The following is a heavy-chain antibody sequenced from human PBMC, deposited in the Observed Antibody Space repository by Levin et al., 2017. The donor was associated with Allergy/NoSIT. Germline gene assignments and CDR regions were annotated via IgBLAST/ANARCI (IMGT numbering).Heavy chain of an antibody. J-gene: IGHJ4*02. D-gene: IGHD3-10*01. Sequence: SVKVSCKASGGTFSSYAISWVRQAPGQGLEWMGGIIPIFGTANYAQKFQGRVTITADKSTSTAYMELSSLRSEDTAVDYCARGGYGSGSNEFDYWGQGTLVTVSS. CDR1: GGTFSSYA. CDR3: ARGGYGSGSNEFDY. V-gene: IGHV1-69*06. CDR2: IIPIFGTA.